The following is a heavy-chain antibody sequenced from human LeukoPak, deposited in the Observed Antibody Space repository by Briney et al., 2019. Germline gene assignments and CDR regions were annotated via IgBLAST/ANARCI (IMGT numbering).Heavy chain of an antibody. J-gene: IGHJ3*02. CDR3: ASPSKLVISRGGFDI. V-gene: IGHV4-39*02. Sequence: PSETLSLTCTVSGGSSSGTTYYWAWIRQPPGKGLEWIGSIYFSETTYNPSLKSRITISADTSKEHFSLKLSSVTAADTAVYYCASPSKLVISRGGFDIWGQGTMVTVSA. D-gene: IGHD3-22*01. CDR1: GGSSSGTTYY. CDR2: IYFSETT.